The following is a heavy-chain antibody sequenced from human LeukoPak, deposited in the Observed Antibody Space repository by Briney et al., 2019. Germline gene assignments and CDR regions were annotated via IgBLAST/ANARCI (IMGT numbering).Heavy chain of an antibody. J-gene: IGHJ4*02. Sequence: GGSLRLSCAASGFTFSSYGMHWVRQAPGKGLEWVAFIWYDGSNKFSADSVKGRFTISRDNAKNSLYLQMNSLRAEDTAVYYCATSRYDSSGYYGIIGYWGQGTLVTVSS. CDR2: IWYDGSNK. CDR3: ATSRYDSSGYYGIIGY. CDR1: GFTFSSYG. V-gene: IGHV3-30*02. D-gene: IGHD3-22*01.